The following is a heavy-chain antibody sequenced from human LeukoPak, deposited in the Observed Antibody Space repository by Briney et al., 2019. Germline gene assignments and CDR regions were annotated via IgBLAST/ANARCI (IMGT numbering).Heavy chain of an antibody. J-gene: IGHJ4*02. D-gene: IGHD2-21*02. CDR3: ARGAYCGGDCLYYFDY. CDR2: INWNGGST. CDR1: GFTFDDYG. Sequence: GGSLRLSCAASGFTFDDYGMSWVRQAPGKGLEWVSGINWNGGSTGYADSVRGRFTISRDNAKNSLYLQMNSLRAEDTALYHCARGAYCGGDCLYYFDYWGQGTLVTVSS. V-gene: IGHV3-20*01.